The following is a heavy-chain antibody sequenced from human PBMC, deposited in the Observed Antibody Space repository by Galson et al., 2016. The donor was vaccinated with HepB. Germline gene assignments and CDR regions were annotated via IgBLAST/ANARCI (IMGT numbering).Heavy chain of an antibody. CDR3: ARDRDWAFDY. V-gene: IGHV3-48*02. Sequence: SLRLSCAASGFTFSSYSMNWVRQAPGKGLDWVSYITSDSSTIYYADSVKGRFTISRDNAKNSLYLQMNSQRDEDTAVYFCARDRDWAFDYWGQGTLVTVSS. D-gene: IGHD2-21*02. CDR1: GFTFSSYS. CDR2: ITSDSSTI. J-gene: IGHJ4*02.